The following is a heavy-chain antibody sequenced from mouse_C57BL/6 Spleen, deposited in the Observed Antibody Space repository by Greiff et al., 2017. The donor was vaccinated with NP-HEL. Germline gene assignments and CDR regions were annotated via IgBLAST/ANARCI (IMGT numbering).Heavy chain of an antibody. CDR3: ARSHYYGSSYNAMDY. V-gene: IGHV1-76*01. D-gene: IGHD1-1*01. CDR2: ICPGSGNN. CDR1: GYTFTDYY. Sequence: VQLQQSGAELVRPGASVKLSCKASGYTFTDYYINWVKQRPGQGLEWIARICPGSGNNYYNEKFKGQATLTAAKSSSTAYMQLSSLTSEDSAVYFCARSHYYGSSYNAMDYWGQGTSVTVSS. J-gene: IGHJ4*01.